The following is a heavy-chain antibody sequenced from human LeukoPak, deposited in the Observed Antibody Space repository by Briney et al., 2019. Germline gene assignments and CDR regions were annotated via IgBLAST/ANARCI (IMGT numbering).Heavy chain of an antibody. D-gene: IGHD4-17*01. V-gene: IGHV4-59*01. CDR2: IYYSGST. CDR1: GGSISSYY. CDR3: ARDGGDYVDY. J-gene: IGHJ4*02. Sequence: PSETPSLTCTVSGGSISSYYWSWIRQPPGKGLEWIGYIYYSGSTNYNPSLKGRVTISVDTSKNQFFLKLSSVTAADTAVYYCARDGGDYVDYWGQGTLVTVSS.